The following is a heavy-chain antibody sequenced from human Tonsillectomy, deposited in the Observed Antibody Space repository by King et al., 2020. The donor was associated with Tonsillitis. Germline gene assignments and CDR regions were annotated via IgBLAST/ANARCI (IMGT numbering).Heavy chain of an antibody. CDR3: ARGRSSSSWYNWFDP. CDR2: INHSGST. J-gene: IGHJ5*02. CDR1: GGSFSGYY. V-gene: IGHV4-34*01. D-gene: IGHD6-13*01. Sequence: LQQWGAGLLKPSETLSLTCAVYGGSFSGYYWSWIRQPPGKGLEWIGEINHSGSTNYNPSLKSRVTISVDTSKNQFSLKLSSVTAADTAVYYCARGRSSSSWYNWFDPWGQGTLVTVCS.